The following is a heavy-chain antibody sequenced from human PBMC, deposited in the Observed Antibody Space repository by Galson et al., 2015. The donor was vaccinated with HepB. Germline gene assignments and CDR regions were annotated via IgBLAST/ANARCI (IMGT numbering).Heavy chain of an antibody. CDR3: ARDRGEYDILTGYYYYYGIDV. D-gene: IGHD3-9*01. CDR2: IKQDGSEK. J-gene: IGHJ6*02. CDR1: GFTFSSYW. Sequence: SLRLSCAASGFTFSSYWMSWVRQAPGKGLEWVANIKQDGSEKYYVDSVKGRFTISRDNAKNSLYLQMNSLRAEDTAVYYCARDRGEYDILTGYYYYYGIDVWGQGTTVTVSS. V-gene: IGHV3-7*03.